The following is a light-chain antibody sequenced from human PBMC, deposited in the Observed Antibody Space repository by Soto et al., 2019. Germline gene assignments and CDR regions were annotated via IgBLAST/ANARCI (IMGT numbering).Light chain of an antibody. CDR3: QLYNSYSEA. V-gene: IGKV1-5*03. J-gene: IGKJ1*01. CDR1: QTISSW. Sequence: DIRMAQSPATLSGYIGERVTIACLASQTISSWLAWYQQKPGKAPKLLIYKASTLKSGVPSRFSGSGSGTEFTLTISSLQPDDFATYYCQLYNSYSEALGQGTKVDIK. CDR2: KAS.